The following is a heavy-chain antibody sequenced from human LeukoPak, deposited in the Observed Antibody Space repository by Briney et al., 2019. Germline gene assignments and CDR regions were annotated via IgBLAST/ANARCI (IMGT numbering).Heavy chain of an antibody. D-gene: IGHD3-16*02. J-gene: IGHJ4*02. Sequence: SETLSLTCTVSGGSISSYYWSWIRQPAGKGLEWIGRIYTSGSTNYNPSLKSRVTMSVDTSKNQFSLKLSSVAAADTAVYYCARVDYVWGSYPTGYFDYWGQGTLVTVSS. V-gene: IGHV4-4*07. CDR3: ARVDYVWGSYPTGYFDY. CDR1: GGSISSYY. CDR2: IYTSGST.